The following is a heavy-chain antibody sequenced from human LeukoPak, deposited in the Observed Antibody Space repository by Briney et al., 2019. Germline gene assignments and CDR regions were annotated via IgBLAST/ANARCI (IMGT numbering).Heavy chain of an antibody. J-gene: IGHJ4*02. CDR1: GYTFTSYG. V-gene: IGHV1-18*01. D-gene: IGHD2-15*01. Sequence: ASVKVSCKASGYTFTSYGISWVRQAPGQGLEWMGWISAYNGNTNYAQKLQGRVTMTTDTSTSTAYMELRSLRSDDTAVYYCARGDAVVVAAPINYWGRGTLVTVSS. CDR2: ISAYNGNT. CDR3: ARGDAVVVAAPINY.